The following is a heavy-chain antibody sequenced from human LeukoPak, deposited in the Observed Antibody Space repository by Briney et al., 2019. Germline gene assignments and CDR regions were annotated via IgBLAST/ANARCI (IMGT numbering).Heavy chain of an antibody. CDR3: ARGAGDYYGSGSYVYFDY. CDR1: GYTFTSYA. Sequence: ASVKVSCKASGYTFTSYAMHWVRQAPGQRLEWMGWINAGNGNTKYSQEFQGRVTITRDTSASTAYMELSSLRSEDMAVYYCARGAGDYYGSGSYVYFDYRGQGTLVTVSS. V-gene: IGHV1-3*03. D-gene: IGHD3-10*01. CDR2: INAGNGNT. J-gene: IGHJ4*02.